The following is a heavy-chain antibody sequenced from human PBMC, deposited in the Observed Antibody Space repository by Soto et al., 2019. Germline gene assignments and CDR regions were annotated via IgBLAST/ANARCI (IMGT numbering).Heavy chain of an antibody. V-gene: IGHV3-30*03. CDR1: GFTFSTYG. CDR2: MSYDGTKQ. CDR3: ASAAVTGTAGLDF. Sequence: PGGSLRLSCAASGFTFSTYGMHWVRQAPGKGLEWVAAMSYDGTKQYYVDSVKGRFTISRDNSRNTLFLQLNSLRDDDTAVYYCASAAVTGTAGLDFWGQGTQVTVSS. D-gene: IGHD6-19*01. J-gene: IGHJ4*02.